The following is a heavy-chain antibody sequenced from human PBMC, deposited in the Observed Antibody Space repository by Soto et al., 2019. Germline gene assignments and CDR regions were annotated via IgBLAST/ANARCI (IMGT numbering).Heavy chain of an antibody. V-gene: IGHV3-33*01. CDR2: IWYDGSNK. Sequence: GGSLRLSCAASGFTFSSYGMHWVRQAPGKELEWVAVIWYDGSNKYYADSVKGRFTISRDNSKNTLYLQMNSLRAEDTAVYYYARTGVVAATPGAFDIWGQGRMVTVSS. CDR1: GFTFSSYG. CDR3: ARTGVVAATPGAFDI. D-gene: IGHD2-15*01. J-gene: IGHJ3*02.